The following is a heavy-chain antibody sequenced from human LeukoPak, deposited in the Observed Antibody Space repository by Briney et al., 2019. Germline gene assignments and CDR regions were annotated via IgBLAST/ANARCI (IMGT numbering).Heavy chain of an antibody. CDR2: INSDGSRT. D-gene: IGHD1-26*01. CDR1: GFIFSNYW. CDR3: ARGPPNSGGYYVGDY. Sequence: PGGALRLSRAASGFIFSNYWMHWVRQAPGKGLVWVSRINSDGSRTSYADSVKGRFTISRDNAKNTLYLQMNSLRDEDTAVYYCARGPPNSGGYYVGDYWGQGTLLTVSS. V-gene: IGHV3-74*01. J-gene: IGHJ4*02.